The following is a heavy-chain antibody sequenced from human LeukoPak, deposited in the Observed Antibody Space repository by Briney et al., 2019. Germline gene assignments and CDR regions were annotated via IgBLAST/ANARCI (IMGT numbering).Heavy chain of an antibody. CDR3: ARRSTMVRGVIMHGY. J-gene: IGHJ4*02. CDR2: MNPNSGNT. D-gene: IGHD3-10*01. Sequence: ASVKVSCKASGYTFTSYDINWVRQATGQGLEWMGWMNPNSGNTGYAQKFQGRVTVTRNTSISTAYMELSSLRSEDTAVYCCARRSTMVRGVIMHGYWGQGTLVTVSS. CDR1: GYTFTSYD. V-gene: IGHV1-8*01.